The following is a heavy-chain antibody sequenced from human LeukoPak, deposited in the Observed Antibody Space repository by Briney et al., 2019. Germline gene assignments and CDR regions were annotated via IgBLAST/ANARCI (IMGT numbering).Heavy chain of an antibody. V-gene: IGHV6-1*01. J-gene: IGHJ3*02. CDR3: AKIIGQSCRGSLCYMDDAFDI. CDR1: GDSVSNNSAT. Sequence: SQTLSLTCAISGDSVSNNSATWNWIRQSPSRGLEWLGRTYYRSKWYNDYARSVQSRITVNPDTSKNQFSLQLTSVTPEDTAVYYCAKIIGQSCRGSLCYMDDAFDIWGQGAVVTVSS. CDR2: TYYRSKWYN. D-gene: IGHD2-2*02.